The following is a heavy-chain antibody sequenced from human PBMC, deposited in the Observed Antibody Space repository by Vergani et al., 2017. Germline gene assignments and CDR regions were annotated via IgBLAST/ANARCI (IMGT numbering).Heavy chain of an antibody. V-gene: IGHV3-33*01. CDR2: IWYDGSNK. J-gene: IGHJ4*02. CDR3: ARSYSGSYYLDQ. D-gene: IGHD1-26*01. CDR1: GFTFSSYG. Sequence: QVQLVESGGGVVQPGRSLRLSCAASGFTFSSYGMHWVRQAPGKGLEWVAVIWYDGSNKYYGDSVKGRFTISRDNSKNTLYLQMNSLRAEDTAVYYCARSYSGSYYLDQWGQGTLVTVSS.